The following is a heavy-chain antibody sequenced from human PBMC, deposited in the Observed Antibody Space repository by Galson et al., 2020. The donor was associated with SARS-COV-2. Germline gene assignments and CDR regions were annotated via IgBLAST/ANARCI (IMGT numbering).Heavy chain of an antibody. J-gene: IGHJ2*01. D-gene: IGHD2-15*01. V-gene: IGHV4-4*07. Sequence: ETSEPLSLTCTVPGGSISSYYWSWIRQPAGKGLEWIGRIYTSGSTNYTPSLKSRVTMSVDTSKNQFSLKLSSVTAPDTAVYYCATSPGGYCSGGSCYAYWYFDLWGRGTLVTVSS. CDR2: IYTSGST. CDR3: ATSPGGYCSGGSCYAYWYFDL. CDR1: GGSISSYY.